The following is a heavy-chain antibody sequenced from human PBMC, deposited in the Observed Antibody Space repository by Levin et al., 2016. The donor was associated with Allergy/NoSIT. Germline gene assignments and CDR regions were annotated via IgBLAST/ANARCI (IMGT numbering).Heavy chain of an antibody. V-gene: IGHV3-43*01. CDR3: AKGSLESMVSIFDS. CDR1: GFTFEDFT. CDR2: ISWDGSST. Sequence: GESLKISCAASGFTFEDFTMHWVRQSPGQNLEWISLISWDGSSTFYADSVKGRFTISKDNSRNSLYLQMSGLRIEDTAFYYCAKGSLESMVSIFDSWGQGTLVTVSS. D-gene: IGHD3-10*01. J-gene: IGHJ4*02.